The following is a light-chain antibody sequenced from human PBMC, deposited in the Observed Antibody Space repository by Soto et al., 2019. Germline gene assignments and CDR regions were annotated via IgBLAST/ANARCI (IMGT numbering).Light chain of an antibody. V-gene: IGLV1-40*01. J-gene: IGLJ2*01. CDR2: GNT. CDR1: SSNIGAGYP. Sequence: QAVVTQPPSVSGAPGQRITISCTGSSSNIGAGYPIHWYQQLPGTAPRLLIFGNTIRPSGVPARFSGSRSGLAITGLQAEDEADYYCQSYDSSLSGYVFGGGTKLTVL. CDR3: QSYDSSLSGYV.